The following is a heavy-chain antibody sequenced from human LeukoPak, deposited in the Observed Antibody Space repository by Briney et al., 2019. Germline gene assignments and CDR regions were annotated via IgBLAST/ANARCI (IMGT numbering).Heavy chain of an antibody. Sequence: KASETLSLTCTVSGGSISSYYWSWIRQPPGKGLEWIGYIYYSGSTNYNPSLKSRVTISVDTSKNQFSLKLSSVTAADTAVYYCARDQVDFWSSQPSALYMDVWGKGTTVTVSS. CDR2: IYYSGST. J-gene: IGHJ6*03. V-gene: IGHV4-59*01. CDR3: ARDQVDFWSSQPSALYMDV. D-gene: IGHD3-3*01. CDR1: GGSISSYY.